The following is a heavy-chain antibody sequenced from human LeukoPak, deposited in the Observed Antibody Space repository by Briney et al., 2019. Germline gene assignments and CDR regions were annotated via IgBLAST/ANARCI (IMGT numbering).Heavy chain of an antibody. V-gene: IGHV3-23*01. CDR3: AKDARITMMLVVRGARPYYFDY. CDR2: ISGSGGST. CDR1: GFTFSSSV. J-gene: IGHJ4*02. D-gene: IGHD3-22*01. Sequence: GGSLRLSCAASGFTFSSSVMSWARQAPGKGLEWVSGISGSGGSTYYADSVKGRFTISRDNSKNTLYLQMSSLRAEDSAVYYCAKDARITMMLVVRGARPYYFDYWGQGTLVTVSS.